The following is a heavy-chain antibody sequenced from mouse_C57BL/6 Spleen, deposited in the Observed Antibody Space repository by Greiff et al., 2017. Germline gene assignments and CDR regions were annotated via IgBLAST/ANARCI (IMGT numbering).Heavy chain of an antibody. V-gene: IGHV1-80*01. J-gene: IGHJ3*01. Sequence: VQLQESGAELVKPGASVKISCKASGYAFSSYWLNWVKQRPGKGLEWIGQIYPGDGDTNYNGKFKGKATLTSDKSSSTAYMQLSSLTSEDSAVYFCARALYYDYDLAYWGQGTLVTGSA. D-gene: IGHD2-4*01. CDR3: ARALYYDYDLAY. CDR2: IYPGDGDT. CDR1: GYAFSSYW.